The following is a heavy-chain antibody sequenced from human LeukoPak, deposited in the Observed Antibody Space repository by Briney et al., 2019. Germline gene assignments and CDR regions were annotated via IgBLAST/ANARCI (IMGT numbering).Heavy chain of an antibody. D-gene: IGHD6-19*01. CDR2: ISSSSSYI. CDR3: ARAHGAGGLGYYYMDV. CDR1: GFTFSSYS. V-gene: IGHV3-21*01. Sequence: GGSLRLSCAASGFTFSSYSMNWVRQAPGKGLEWVSSISSSSSYIYYADSVKGRFTISRDNAKKSLYLQMNSLRAEDTALYYCARAHGAGGLGYYYMDVWGKGTTVTISS. J-gene: IGHJ6*03.